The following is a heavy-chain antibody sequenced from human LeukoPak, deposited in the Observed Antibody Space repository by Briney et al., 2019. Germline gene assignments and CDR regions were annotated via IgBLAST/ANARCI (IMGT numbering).Heavy chain of an antibody. CDR1: GFTFSSYA. J-gene: IGHJ4*02. Sequence: GGSLRFSCAASGFTFSSYAMSWVRQAPGNGLEWVSAISGSGGSTYYADSVKGRFTISRDNSKNTLYLQMNSLRAEDTAVYYCAKDLTWFRELPHDYWGQGTLVTVSS. CDR2: ISGSGGST. CDR3: AKDLTWFRELPHDY. V-gene: IGHV3-23*01. D-gene: IGHD3-10*01.